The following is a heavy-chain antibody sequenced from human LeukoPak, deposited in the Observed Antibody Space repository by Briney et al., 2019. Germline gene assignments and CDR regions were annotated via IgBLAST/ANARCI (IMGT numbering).Heavy chain of an antibody. CDR3: ARDDSGRPERF. D-gene: IGHD1-1*01. J-gene: IGHJ4*02. CDR2: IYSGVSGVTT. V-gene: IGHV3-66*01. Sequence: ESLRLSCAASGFTISDNYMNWVRQAPGKGLEWVSVIYSGVSGVTTYYADSVKGRYTISRDNSQNMVYLQMNSLRADDTAVYYCARDDSGRPERFWGQGTLVTVSS. CDR1: GFTISDNY.